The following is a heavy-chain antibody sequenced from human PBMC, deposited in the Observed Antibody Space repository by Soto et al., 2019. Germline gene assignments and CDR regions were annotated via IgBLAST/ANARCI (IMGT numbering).Heavy chain of an antibody. V-gene: IGHV1-24*01. CDR3: ATDRLWSVKRWLHWDY. CDR2: FDPEDGET. D-gene: IGHD5-12*01. J-gene: IGHJ4*02. CDR1: GYTLTELS. Sequence: ASVKVSCKVSGYTLTELSMHWVRQAPGKGLEWMGGFDPEDGETIYAQKFQGRVTMTEDTSTDTAYMELSSLRSEDTAVYYCATDRLWSVKRWLHWDYWGQGTLVTVSS.